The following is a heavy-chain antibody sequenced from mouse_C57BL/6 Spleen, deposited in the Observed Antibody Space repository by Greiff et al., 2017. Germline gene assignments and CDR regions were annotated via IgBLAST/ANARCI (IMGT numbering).Heavy chain of an antibody. D-gene: IGHD2-5*01. CDR3: ASHYYSNLYYAMDY. V-gene: IGHV7-3*01. Sequence: EVQLVESGGGLVQPGGSLSLSCAASGFTFTDYYMSWVRQPPGKALEWLGFIRNKAKGYTTEYSASVKGRFTISRDNSQSILYLQMNALRAEDSATYYCASHYYSNLYYAMDYWGQGTSVTVSS. CDR2: IRNKAKGYTT. J-gene: IGHJ4*01. CDR1: GFTFTDYY.